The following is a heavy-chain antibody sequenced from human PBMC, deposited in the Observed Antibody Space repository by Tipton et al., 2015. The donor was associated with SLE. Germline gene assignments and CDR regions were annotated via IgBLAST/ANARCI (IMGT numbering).Heavy chain of an antibody. CDR3: AKDTRADVFDY. J-gene: IGHJ4*02. CDR2: IFTGGRT. D-gene: IGHD1-26*01. Sequence: SLRLSCAASGFMFSSYAMSWVRQAPGKGLEWISVIFTGGRTYYADSVKGRFTISRDNSKNALYLQMNSLRPEDTALYYCAKDTRADVFDYWGQGTLVTVSS. CDR1: GFMFSSYA. V-gene: IGHV3-23*03.